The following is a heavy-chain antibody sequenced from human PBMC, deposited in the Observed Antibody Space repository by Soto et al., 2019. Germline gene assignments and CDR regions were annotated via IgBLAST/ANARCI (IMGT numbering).Heavy chain of an antibody. J-gene: IGHJ4*02. CDR3: ARGAIAAAGPDYYFDY. CDR2: IYHSGST. CDR1: SGSISSSNW. D-gene: IGHD6-13*01. V-gene: IGHV4-4*02. Sequence: SETLSLTCAVSSGSISSSNWWSWVRQPPGKGLEWIGEIYHSGSTNYNPSLKSRVTISVDKSKNQFSLKLSSVTAADTAVYYCARGAIAAAGPDYYFDYWGQGTLVTVSS.